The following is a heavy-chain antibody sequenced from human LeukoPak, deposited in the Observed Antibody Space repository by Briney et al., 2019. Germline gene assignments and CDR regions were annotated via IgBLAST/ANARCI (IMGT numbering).Heavy chain of an antibody. CDR1: AFSLNAYN. CDR2: ISYTGTYI. CDR3: VRDRGTYRPIDY. Sequence: GGSLRLSCAASAFSLNAYNMNWVRQAPRKGLEWVSSISYTGTYIYYADSVKGRFTISRDNAQNSLYLQMNSLRAEDTVIYYCVRDRGTYRPIDYWGQGTLVTVSS. J-gene: IGHJ4*02. V-gene: IGHV3-21*04. D-gene: IGHD1-26*01.